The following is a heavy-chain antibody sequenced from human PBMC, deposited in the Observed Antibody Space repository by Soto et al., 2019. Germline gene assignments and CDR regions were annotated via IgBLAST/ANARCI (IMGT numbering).Heavy chain of an antibody. CDR1: GFTFSSYG. CDR2: ISYDGSNK. CDR3: AKDQAGYYHYGMDV. Sequence: QVQLVESGGGVVQPGRSLRLSCAASGFTFSSYGMHWVRQAPGKGLEWVAVISYDGSNKYYADSKKGRFTISRDNSKITLYLKMNSLRGENTAVYYSAKDQAGYYHYGMDVWGQGTTVTVSS. V-gene: IGHV3-30*18. J-gene: IGHJ6*02.